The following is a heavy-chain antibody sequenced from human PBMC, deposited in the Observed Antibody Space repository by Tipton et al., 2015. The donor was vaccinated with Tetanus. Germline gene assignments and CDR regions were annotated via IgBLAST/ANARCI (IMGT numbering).Heavy chain of an antibody. CDR2: IYYSGST. Sequence: TLSLTCSVSGGSINSGGYYWSWLRQHPEKGLEWIGYIYYSGSTYYNPSLESRLAISMDTSKNQFSLNLSSVTAADTAVYYCARIGWPQQNKPAFDLWGQGTMVTVSP. D-gene: IGHD6-19*01. CDR3: ARIGWPQQNKPAFDL. J-gene: IGHJ3*01. CDR1: GGSINSGGYY. V-gene: IGHV4-31*03.